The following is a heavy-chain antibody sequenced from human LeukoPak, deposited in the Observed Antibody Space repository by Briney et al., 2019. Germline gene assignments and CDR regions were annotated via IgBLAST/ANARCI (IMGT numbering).Heavy chain of an antibody. D-gene: IGHD1-26*01. CDR1: GFTFSSYE. Sequence: PGGSLRLSCAASGFTFSSYEMNWVRQAPGKGLEWVSYISSSGSTIYYADSVKGRFTLSRDNAKNSLYLQMNSLRAEDTAVYYCAREIRDRERVVGATPPAFDIWGQGTMVTVSS. V-gene: IGHV3-48*03. J-gene: IGHJ3*02. CDR3: AREIRDRERVVGATPPAFDI. CDR2: ISSSGSTI.